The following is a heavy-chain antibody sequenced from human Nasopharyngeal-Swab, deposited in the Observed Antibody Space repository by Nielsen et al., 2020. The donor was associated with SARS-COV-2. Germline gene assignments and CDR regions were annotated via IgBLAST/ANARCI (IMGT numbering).Heavy chain of an antibody. CDR2: ISYDGSNK. V-gene: IGHV3-30*18. J-gene: IGHJ4*02. D-gene: IGHD3-3*01. CDR3: AKVGGGYYDFWSGYLGGSDY. CDR1: GFTFSSYG. Sequence: GGSLRLSCAASGFTFSSYGMHWVRQAPGKGLEWVAVISYDGSNKYYADSVKGRFTISRDNSKNPLYLQMNSLRAEDAAVYYCAKVGGGYYDFWSGYLGGSDYWGQGTLVTVSS.